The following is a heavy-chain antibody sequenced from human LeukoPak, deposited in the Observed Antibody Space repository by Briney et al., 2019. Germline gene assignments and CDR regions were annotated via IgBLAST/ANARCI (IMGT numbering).Heavy chain of an antibody. CDR3: ASSLPHYSSPFDY. D-gene: IGHD6-13*01. J-gene: IGHJ4*02. CDR2: INPFSGGT. Sequence: ASVKVSCKASGYSFTDYYIHWVRQAPGQGLEWMGWINPFSGGTKYAQKFQGWVTMTRDTSTNTVYMELSSLRSEDTAVYYCASSLPHYSSPFDYWAQGTLVTVSS. V-gene: IGHV1-2*04. CDR1: GYSFTDYY.